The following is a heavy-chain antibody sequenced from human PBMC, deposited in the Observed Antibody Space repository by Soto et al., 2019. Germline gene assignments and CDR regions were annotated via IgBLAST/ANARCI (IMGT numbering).Heavy chain of an antibody. V-gene: IGHV1-46*01. Sequence: ASVKVSCKASGYTFTSYYRHWVRQAPGQGLEWMGIINPSGGSTSYAQKFQGRVTMTRDTSTSTVYMELSSLRSEDTAVYYCARDIAVAGQHDYWGQGTLVTVSS. CDR1: GYTFTSYY. J-gene: IGHJ4*02. CDR3: ARDIAVAGQHDY. D-gene: IGHD6-19*01. CDR2: INPSGGST.